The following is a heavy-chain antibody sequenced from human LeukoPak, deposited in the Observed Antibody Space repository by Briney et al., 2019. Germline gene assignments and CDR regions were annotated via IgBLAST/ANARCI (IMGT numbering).Heavy chain of an antibody. V-gene: IGHV1-2*02. CDR1: GYTFTGYC. Sequence: GASVKVSCKASGYTFTGYCMHWVLQAPGQGLEWMGWINPNSGGTNYAQKFQGRVTMTRDTSISTAYMELSRLRSDDTAVYYCARGSDDFWSGYSPSYWGQGTLVTVSS. CDR3: ARGSDDFWSGYSPSY. CDR2: INPNSGGT. J-gene: IGHJ4*02. D-gene: IGHD3-3*01.